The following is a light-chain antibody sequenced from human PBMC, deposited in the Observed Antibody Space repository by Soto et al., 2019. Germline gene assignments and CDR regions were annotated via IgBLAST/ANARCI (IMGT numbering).Light chain of an antibody. J-gene: IGLJ3*02. CDR3: QSYDSNLVGLV. CDR1: NSNIGADYG. CDR2: GNN. Sequence: QPVLTQPPSVSGAPGQRVTISCTGTNSNIGADYGVQWYQQFPGTAPKLLIYGNNNRPSGVSDRFSGSKSATSASLAITGLQPGDEADYYCQSYDSNLVGLVFGAGTQLTVL. V-gene: IGLV1-40*01.